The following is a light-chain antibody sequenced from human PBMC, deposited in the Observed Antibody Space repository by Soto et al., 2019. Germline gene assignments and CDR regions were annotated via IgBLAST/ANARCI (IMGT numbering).Light chain of an antibody. V-gene: IGLV2-14*01. J-gene: IGLJ2*01. CDR1: SSDVGAYNY. CDR3: SSYTSSNTLV. CDR2: EVS. Sequence: QSVLTQPASVSGSPGQSITISCTGTSSDVGAYNYVSWYQQHPGKAPKLMIFEVSDRPSGVSNRFSGSKSGNTASLTISGLQAEDEADYYCSSYTSSNTLVFDGGTKRPS.